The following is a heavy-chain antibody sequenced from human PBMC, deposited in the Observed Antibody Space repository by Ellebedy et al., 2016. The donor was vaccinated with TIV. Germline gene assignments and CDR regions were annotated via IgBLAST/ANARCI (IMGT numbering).Heavy chain of an antibody. Sequence: SETLSLTCTVSGGSISSYYWSWIRQPPGKGLEWIGYIYYSGSTDYNPSLKSRVTISVDKPNNQLSLKLTSVTAADTAVYFCAAGIGAAGAGDYWGQGIRVTVSS. D-gene: IGHD6-13*01. J-gene: IGHJ4*02. CDR2: IYYSGST. CDR1: GGSISSYY. CDR3: AAGIGAAGAGDY. V-gene: IGHV4-59*01.